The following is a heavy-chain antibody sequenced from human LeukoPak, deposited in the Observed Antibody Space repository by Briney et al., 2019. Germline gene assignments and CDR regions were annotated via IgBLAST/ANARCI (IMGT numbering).Heavy chain of an antibody. CDR2: MNPNSGNT. D-gene: IGHD2-2*01. V-gene: IGHV1-8*01. CDR3: ARGRVWYCSSTSCNALDY. Sequence: ASVTVSFTASGYTFTSYDIHWVRQAPGQGLEWMGWMNPNSGNTGYAQKFQGRVTMTRNTSISTAYMELSSLRSEDTAVYYCARGRVWYCSSTSCNALDYWGQGTLVTVSS. CDR1: GYTFTSYD. J-gene: IGHJ4*02.